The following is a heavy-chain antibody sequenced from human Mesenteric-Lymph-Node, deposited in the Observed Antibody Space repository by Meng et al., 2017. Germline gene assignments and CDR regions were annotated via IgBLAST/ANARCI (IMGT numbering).Heavy chain of an antibody. CDR3: ARGYSSGWLLNDY. D-gene: IGHD6-19*01. J-gene: IGHJ4*02. Sequence: GSLRLSCTVSGGSISSYYWSWIRQPPGKGLEWIGYIYYSGSTNYNPSLKSRVTISVDTSKNQFSLKLSSVTAADTAVYYCARGYSSGWLLNDYWGQGTLVTVSS. CDR1: GGSISSYY. V-gene: IGHV4-59*01. CDR2: IYYSGST.